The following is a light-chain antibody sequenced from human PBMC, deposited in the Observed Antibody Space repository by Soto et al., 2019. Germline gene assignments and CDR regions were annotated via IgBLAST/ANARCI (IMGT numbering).Light chain of an antibody. J-gene: IGLJ2*01. V-gene: IGLV2-8*01. CDR2: EVT. CDR1: SSDVGGYDY. Sequence: QSALTQPPSASGSPGQSVTISCTGTSSDVGGYDYVSWYQQQSGKAPKLIIYEVTKRPSGVPDRFSGSKSGNPASLTVSGLQAEDEADYYCRSYAGINNVIFGAGTKLTVL. CDR3: RSYAGINNVI.